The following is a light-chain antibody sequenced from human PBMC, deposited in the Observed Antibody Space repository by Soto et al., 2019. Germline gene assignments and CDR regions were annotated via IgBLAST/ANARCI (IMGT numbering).Light chain of an antibody. Sequence: EIVLTQSPGTLSLSPGERATLSCRASQSVSSSYLAWYQQKPGQAPRLLIYGASSRAIGIPDRFSGSGSGTDFTLTIHRLEPEDFAVYYCQQYGSSPWTFGQGTKLEIK. CDR1: QSVSSSY. V-gene: IGKV3-20*01. CDR2: GAS. J-gene: IGKJ1*01. CDR3: QQYGSSPWT.